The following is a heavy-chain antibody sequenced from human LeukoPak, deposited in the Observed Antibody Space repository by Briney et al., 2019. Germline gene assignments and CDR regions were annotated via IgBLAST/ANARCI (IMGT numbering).Heavy chain of an antibody. J-gene: IGHJ5*02. V-gene: IGHV4-61*01. CDR1: GGSVSSGSYY. D-gene: IGHD2-15*01. CDR2: IYYSGST. CDR3: ARGNYCSGGSCYWFDP. Sequence: SETLSLTCTVSGGSVSSGSYYWGWLRQPPGRGLEWIGYIYYSGSTNYNPSLKSRVTISVDTSKNQFSLKLSSVTAADTAVYYCARGNYCSGGSCYWFDPWGQGTLVTVSS.